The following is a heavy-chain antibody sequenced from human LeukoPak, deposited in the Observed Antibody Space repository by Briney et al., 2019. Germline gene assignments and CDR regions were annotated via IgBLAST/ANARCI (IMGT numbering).Heavy chain of an antibody. D-gene: IGHD2-2*01. V-gene: IGHV1-69*02. CDR1: GGTFSSYT. CDR2: IIPILGIA. Sequence: VKVSCRASGGTFSSYTISWVRQAPGQGLEWMGRIIPILGIANYAQKFQGRVTITADKSTSTAYTELSSLRSEDTAVYYCARGYCSSTSCFWAKRFDPWGQGTLVTVSS. CDR3: ARGYCSSTSCFWAKRFDP. J-gene: IGHJ5*02.